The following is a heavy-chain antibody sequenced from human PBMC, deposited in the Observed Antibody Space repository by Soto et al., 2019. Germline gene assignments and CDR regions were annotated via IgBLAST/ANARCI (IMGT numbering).Heavy chain of an antibody. CDR1: GGSTSSSSYY. J-gene: IGHJ4*02. V-gene: IGHV4-39*01. CDR3: ARQRRYYYDSSGYPDF. Sequence: SETLSLTCTVSGGSTSSSSYYWGWIRQPPGKGLEWIGSVYYSGSTFYNPSLKSRVTISVDTSKNQFSLRLSSVTAADTAIYYCARQRRYYYDSSGYPDFWGQGTLVTVSS. D-gene: IGHD3-22*01. CDR2: VYYSGST.